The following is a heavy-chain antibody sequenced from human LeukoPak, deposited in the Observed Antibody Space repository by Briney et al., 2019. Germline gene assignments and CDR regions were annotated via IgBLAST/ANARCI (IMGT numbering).Heavy chain of an antibody. V-gene: IGHV4-59*01. CDR3: ARDSDDSSGYNWFDP. Sequence: PSETLSLTCTVSGGSISSYYWSWLRQPPGKGREGIGYIYYSGSTNYNPSLKSRVTISVDTSKNQFSLKLSSVTAADTAVYYCARDSDDSSGYNWFDPWGQGTLVTVSS. J-gene: IGHJ5*02. CDR1: GGSISSYY. CDR2: IYYSGST. D-gene: IGHD3-22*01.